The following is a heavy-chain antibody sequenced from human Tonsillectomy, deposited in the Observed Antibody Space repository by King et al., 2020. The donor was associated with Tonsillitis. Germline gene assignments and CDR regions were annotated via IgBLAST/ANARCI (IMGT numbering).Heavy chain of an antibody. CDR3: AKGVVATISGLYYFDY. V-gene: IGHV3-30*02. D-gene: IGHD5-12*01. Sequence: VQLVESGGGVVQPGGSLRLSCAASGFTFSSYGMHWVRQAPGKGLEWVAFIRDDGSNKYYADSVKGRFTISRDNSKNTLYLQMNSLRAEDTAVYYCAKGVVATISGLYYFDYWGQGTLVTVSS. CDR1: GFTFSSYG. J-gene: IGHJ4*02. CDR2: IRDDGSNK.